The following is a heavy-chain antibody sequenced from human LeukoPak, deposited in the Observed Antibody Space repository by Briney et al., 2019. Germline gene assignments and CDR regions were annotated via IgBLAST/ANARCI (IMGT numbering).Heavy chain of an antibody. J-gene: IGHJ4*02. CDR3: ARDKEIDSSGLGSLDY. Sequence: ASVKVSCKGSGFTFRNYGIAWVRQAPGQGLEWMGWISAYNGDRKYVQKFQDRLTMTTDTSTSTAYMDLRSLTSDDTAVYYCARDKEIDSSGLGSLDYWGQGTLVTVSS. CDR1: GFTFRNYG. CDR2: ISAYNGDR. D-gene: IGHD3-22*01. V-gene: IGHV1-18*01.